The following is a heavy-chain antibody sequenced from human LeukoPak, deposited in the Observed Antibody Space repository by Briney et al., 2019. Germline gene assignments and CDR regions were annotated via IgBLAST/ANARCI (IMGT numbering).Heavy chain of an antibody. Sequence: PGGSLRLSCAVSGFIFSDYGMHWVRQAPGKGLEWVAVIWYDGSNKYYADSVKGRFTISRDNSKNTLYLQMNSLRAEDTAVYYCARGINYYDSSGDAFDIWGQGTMVTVSS. CDR3: ARGINYYDSSGDAFDI. V-gene: IGHV3-33*08. CDR1: GFIFSDYG. D-gene: IGHD3-22*01. J-gene: IGHJ3*02. CDR2: IWYDGSNK.